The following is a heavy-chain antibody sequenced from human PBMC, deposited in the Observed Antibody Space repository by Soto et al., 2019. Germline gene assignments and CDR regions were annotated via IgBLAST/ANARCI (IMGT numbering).Heavy chain of an antibody. J-gene: IGHJ4*02. CDR3: ARGSDYSNYADQGFDY. D-gene: IGHD4-4*01. CDR2: ISAYNGNT. V-gene: IGHV1-18*01. CDR1: RYTFTSYG. Sequence: ASVKVCSEASRYTFTSYGMSWVPQAPGKGLEWMGWISAYNGNTNYAQKLQGRVTMTTDTSTSTAYMELRSLRSDDTAVYYCARGSDYSNYADQGFDYWGQGTLVTVSS.